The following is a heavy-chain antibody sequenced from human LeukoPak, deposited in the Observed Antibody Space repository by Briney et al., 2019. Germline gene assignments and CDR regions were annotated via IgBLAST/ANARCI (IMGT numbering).Heavy chain of an antibody. CDR3: ARHRAGYYDTSGYYYDY. CDR1: GFTFSSYA. J-gene: IGHJ4*02. CDR2: ISGSGGST. Sequence: GGSLRLSCAASGFTFSSYAMSWVRQAPGKGLEWVAAISGSGGSTYYADSVKGRFTISRDNSKNTLYLQMNSLRAEDTAVYYYARHRAGYYDTSGYYYDYWGQGTLVTVSS. D-gene: IGHD3-22*01. V-gene: IGHV3-23*01.